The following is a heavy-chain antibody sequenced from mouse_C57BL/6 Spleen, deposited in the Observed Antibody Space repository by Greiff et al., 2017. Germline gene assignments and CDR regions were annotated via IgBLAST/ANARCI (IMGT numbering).Heavy chain of an antibody. Sequence: QVQRKESGPGLVQPSQSRSITCTVSGFSLTSYGVHWVRQSPGKGLGWLGVIWRGGSTDYNAAFISRLSISKDNSKSQVFFKMNSLQADDTAIYYCARQLRHVEMDYWGQGTSVTVSS. D-gene: IGHD3-2*02. J-gene: IGHJ4*01. CDR3: ARQLRHVEMDY. CDR1: GFSLTSYG. V-gene: IGHV2-2*01. CDR2: IWRGGST.